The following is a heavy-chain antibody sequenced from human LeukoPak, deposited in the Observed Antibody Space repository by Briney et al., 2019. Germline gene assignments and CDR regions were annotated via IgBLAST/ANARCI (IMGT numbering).Heavy chain of an antibody. Sequence: PSETLSLTCTVSGGSISSGGYYWSWIRQHPGKGLEWMGYIYYSGSTYYKPSLKSRVTISVDTSKNQFSLKLSSVTAADTAVYYCARDIVPMLRCSGGTCYSGWFDPWGQGTLVTVSS. V-gene: IGHV4-31*03. CDR3: ARDIVPMLRCSGGTCYSGWFDP. D-gene: IGHD2-15*01. CDR2: IYYSGST. CDR1: GGSISSGGYY. J-gene: IGHJ5*02.